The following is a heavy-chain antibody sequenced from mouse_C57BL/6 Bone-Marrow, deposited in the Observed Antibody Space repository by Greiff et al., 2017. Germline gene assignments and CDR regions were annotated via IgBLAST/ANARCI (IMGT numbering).Heavy chain of an antibody. V-gene: IGHV1-81*01. D-gene: IGHD2-3*01. J-gene: IGHJ3*01. Sequence: VQLVESGAELARPGASVKLSCKASGYTFTSYGISWVKQRTGQGLEWIGEIYPRSGNTYYNEKFKGKATLTADKSSSTAYMELRSLTSEDSAVYFCASLYDGYSAWFAYWGQGTLVTVSA. CDR2: IYPRSGNT. CDR3: ASLYDGYSAWFAY. CDR1: GYTFTSYG.